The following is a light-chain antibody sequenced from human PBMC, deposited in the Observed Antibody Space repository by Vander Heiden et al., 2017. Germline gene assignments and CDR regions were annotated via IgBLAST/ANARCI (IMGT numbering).Light chain of an antibody. CDR3: QQYYTSPPT. Sequence: IVITKSPDALALSLGERPTINCKSSQRVLYSSNNKNYLAWYKQKPGQSPKLLIYCASTRESGVPDRFSGSGSGTDFTLPISSLQAEDVAVYYCQQYYTSPPTFGGGTKVEIK. CDR2: CAS. J-gene: IGKJ4*01. CDR1: QRVLYSSNNKNY. V-gene: IGKV4-1*01.